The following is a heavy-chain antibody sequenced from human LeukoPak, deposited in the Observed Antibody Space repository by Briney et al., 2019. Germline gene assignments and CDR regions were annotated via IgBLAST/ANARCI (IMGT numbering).Heavy chain of an antibody. CDR3: AKDHANSIYYYYGMDV. CDR1: GFTFSSYW. CDR2: ISGSGGRT. Sequence: GGSLRLSCAASGFTFSSYWMRWVRQAPGKGLEWVSAISGSGGRTYYADSVKGRFTISRDNSKNTLYLQMNSLRAEDTAVYYCAKDHANSIYYYYGMDVWGQGTTVTVSS. D-gene: IGHD2-21*01. J-gene: IGHJ6*02. V-gene: IGHV3-23*01.